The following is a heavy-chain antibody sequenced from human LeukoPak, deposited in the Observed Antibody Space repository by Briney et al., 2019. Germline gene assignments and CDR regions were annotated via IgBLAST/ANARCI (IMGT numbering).Heavy chain of an antibody. V-gene: IGHV3-30*04. CDR2: ISYDGSNK. CDR1: GFTFSSYA. CDR3: ARDQYYYYDSSGYYPSFDY. Sequence: GGSLRLSCAASGFTFSSYAMHWVRQAPGKGREWVAVISYDGSNKYYADSVKGRFTISRDNSKNTLYLQMNSLRAEDTAVYYCARDQYYYYDSSGYYPSFDYWGQGTLVTVSS. J-gene: IGHJ4*02. D-gene: IGHD3-22*01.